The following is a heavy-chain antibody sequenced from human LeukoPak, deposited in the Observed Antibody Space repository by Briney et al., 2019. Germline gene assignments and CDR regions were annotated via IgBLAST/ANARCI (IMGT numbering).Heavy chain of an antibody. CDR1: GFTFSSYG. J-gene: IGHJ4*02. V-gene: IGHV3-30*02. D-gene: IGHD3-22*01. CDR2: IRDAGSNK. Sequence: GGSLRLSCAASGFTFSSYGMHWVRQAPGKGLEWVAFIRDAGSNKYYADSVKGRFTISRDNSKNTLNLQMNSPRAEDTAVYYCTKNLGQWLDYWGQGTLVTVSS. CDR3: TKNLGQWLDY.